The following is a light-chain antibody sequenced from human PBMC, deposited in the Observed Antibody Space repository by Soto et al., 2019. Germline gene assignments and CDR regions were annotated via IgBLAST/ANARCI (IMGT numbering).Light chain of an antibody. V-gene: IGLV2-14*01. Sequence: QSVLTQPASVSGSPGQSITISCSGTSSDVGSYSHVAWYQQFPGKTPKLIIYEVTYRPSGVSHHFSASKSGNTAPLTISGLQAGDEADYYCISYTGSSTSYVFGTGTKVTVL. J-gene: IGLJ1*01. CDR1: SSDVGSYSH. CDR3: ISYTGSSTSYV. CDR2: EVT.